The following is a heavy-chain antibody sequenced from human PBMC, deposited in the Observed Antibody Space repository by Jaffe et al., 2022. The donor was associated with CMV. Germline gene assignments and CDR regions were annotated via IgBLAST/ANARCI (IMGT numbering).Heavy chain of an antibody. CDR2: IDWDDDK. CDR1: GFSLSTSGMC. D-gene: IGHD4-17*01. CDR3: ARTRGMTTVTRDYYYYYYMDV. V-gene: IGHV2-70*15. J-gene: IGHJ6*03. Sequence: QVTLRESGPALVKPTQTLTLTCTFSGFSLSTSGMCVSWIRQPPGKALEWLARIDWDDDKYYSTSLKTRLTISKDTSKNQVVLTMTNMDPVDTATYYCARTRGMTTVTRDYYYYYYMDVWGKGTTVTVSS.